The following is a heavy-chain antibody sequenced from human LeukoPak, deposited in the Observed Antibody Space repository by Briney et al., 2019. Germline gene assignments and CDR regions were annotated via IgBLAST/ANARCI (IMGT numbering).Heavy chain of an antibody. D-gene: IGHD5-12*01. J-gene: IGHJ6*02. CDR2: IYPGDSDT. V-gene: IGHV5-51*03. CDR3: ARGYSGYYYYYGMDV. CDR1: GYSFSRYW. Sequence: GESLKISCKGSGYSFSRYWIGWVRQMHGKGLEWMGIIYPGDSDTRYSPSFQGQVTMSADKSISTAYLQWSSLKASDTAMYYCARGYSGYYYYYGMDVWGQGTTVTVTS.